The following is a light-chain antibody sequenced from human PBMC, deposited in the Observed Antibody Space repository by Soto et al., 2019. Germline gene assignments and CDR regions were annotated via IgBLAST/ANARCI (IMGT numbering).Light chain of an antibody. CDR1: SSDVGGYNY. J-gene: IGLJ2*01. CDR3: SSYTISSTFVV. CDR2: DVS. V-gene: IGLV2-14*03. Sequence: QSALTQPASVSGSPGQSITISCTGTSSDVGGYNYVSWYQQHPGKAPKLMIYDVSNRPSRVSDRFSGSKSGNTASLTISGLQAEDEADYYCSSYTISSTFVVFGGGTKLTVL.